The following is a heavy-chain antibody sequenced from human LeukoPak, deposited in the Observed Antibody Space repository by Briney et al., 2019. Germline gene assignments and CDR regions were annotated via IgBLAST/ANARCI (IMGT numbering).Heavy chain of an antibody. CDR2: INPNSGGT. CDR3: AREINSSSWYFYYYYYYMDV. V-gene: IGHV1-2*02. CDR1: GYTLTGYY. J-gene: IGHJ6*03. Sequence: ASVKVSCKASGYTLTGYYMHWVRQAPGHGLEWMGWINPNSGGTNYAQKFQGRVTMTRDKSIRTAYMELSRLTSDDTAVYYCAREINSSSWYFYYYYYYMDVWGKGTTVTISS. D-gene: IGHD6-13*01.